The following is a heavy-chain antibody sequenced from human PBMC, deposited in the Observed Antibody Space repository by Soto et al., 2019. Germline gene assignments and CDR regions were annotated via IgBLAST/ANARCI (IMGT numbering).Heavy chain of an antibody. CDR2: IYSGGST. Sequence: WGSLRVSCASSVFTVSINYMSWVRQAPGKGLDLVSVIYSGGSTYYADSVKGRFTISRDNSKNTLYLQMNSLRAEDTAVYYCARDLPQRGYSYGYYYYYGMDVWGQGTTVTVSS. D-gene: IGHD5-18*01. CDR3: ARDLPQRGYSYGYYYYYGMDV. J-gene: IGHJ6*02. V-gene: IGHV3-53*01. CDR1: VFTVSINY.